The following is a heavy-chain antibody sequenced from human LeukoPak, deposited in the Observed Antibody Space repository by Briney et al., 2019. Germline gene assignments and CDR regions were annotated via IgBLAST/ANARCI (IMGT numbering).Heavy chain of an antibody. CDR2: ISTSGRT. CDR3: ATSYDNKIVPYNC. D-gene: IGHD3-9*01. J-gene: IGHJ4*02. V-gene: IGHV4-4*09. Sequence: SETLSLTCTVSGVSITSYKWSWLRQSPGKGLEWVGFISTSGRTDYNPSLTSRVSMSVDTSKSQVSLRLSSVTAEDTAVYYCATSYDNKIVPYNCWGQGILVTVSS. CDR1: GVSITSYK.